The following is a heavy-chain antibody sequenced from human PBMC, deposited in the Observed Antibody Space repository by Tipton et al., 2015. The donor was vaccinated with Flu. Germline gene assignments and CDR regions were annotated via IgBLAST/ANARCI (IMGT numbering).Heavy chain of an antibody. V-gene: IGHV3-21*01. CDR1: GFTFSSYS. D-gene: IGHD6-19*01. Sequence: SLRLSCAASGFTFSSYSMNWVRQAPGKGLEWVSSISSSSSYIYYADSVKGRFTISRDNAKNSLYLQMNSLRAEDTAVYYCARAQGGWYVEETTPWGQGTLVTVSS. J-gene: IGHJ5*02. CDR2: ISSSSSYI. CDR3: ARAQGGWYVEETTP.